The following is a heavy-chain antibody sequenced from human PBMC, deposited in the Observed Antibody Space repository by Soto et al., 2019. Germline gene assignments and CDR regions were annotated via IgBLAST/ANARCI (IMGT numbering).Heavy chain of an antibody. Sequence: WGSLRLSCAASGFTFSSYAMSWVRQAPGKGLEWVSAISGSGGSTYYADSVKGRFTISRDNSKNTLYLQMNSLRAEDTPVYYCVKVAEANSLSIIFGEWGQEPLVSVS. CDR3: VKVAEANSLSIIFGE. CDR2: ISGSGGST. D-gene: IGHD3-3*02. V-gene: IGHV3-23*01. CDR1: GFTFSSYA. J-gene: IGHJ4*02.